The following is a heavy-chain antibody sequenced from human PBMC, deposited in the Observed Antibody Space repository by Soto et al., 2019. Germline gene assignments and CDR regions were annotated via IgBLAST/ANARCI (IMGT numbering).Heavy chain of an antibody. Sequence: VSVKVSCKASGYTFTSYDINWVRQATGQGLEWMGWMNPNSGNTGYAQKFQGRVTMTRNTSIRTAYMELSSLRSEDTAVYYCATGGVYSSSFWYYYYYYMDVWGKGTTVTVSS. D-gene: IGHD6-6*01. V-gene: IGHV1-8*01. CDR3: ATGGVYSSSFWYYYYYYMDV. CDR2: MNPNSGNT. CDR1: GYTFTSYD. J-gene: IGHJ6*03.